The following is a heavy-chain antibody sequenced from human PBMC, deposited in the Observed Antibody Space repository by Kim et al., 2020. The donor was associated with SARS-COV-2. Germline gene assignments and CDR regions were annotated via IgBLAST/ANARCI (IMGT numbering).Heavy chain of an antibody. J-gene: IGHJ4*02. CDR2: ISGSGAHT. V-gene: IGHV3-23*01. CDR3: AKHYGSGSGTDYFDY. D-gene: IGHD3-10*01. CDR1: GFTFSDYA. Sequence: GGSLRLSCAASGFTFSDYAMSWVRQAPGKGLNWVAGISGSGAHTYYTDSVTGRFTISRDNSKSTLYLKMVSLRAEDTAVYYCAKHYGSGSGTDYFDYWGQGTLVTVSS.